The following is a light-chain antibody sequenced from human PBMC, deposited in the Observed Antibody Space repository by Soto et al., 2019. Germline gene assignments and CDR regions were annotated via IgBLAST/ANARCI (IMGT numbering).Light chain of an antibody. J-gene: IGKJ3*01. CDR1: QSVSSSY. CDR2: GAS. V-gene: IGKV3-20*01. CDR3: QQYGISRFP. Sequence: EIVLTQSPGTLSLSPGERATLSCRASQSVSSSYLAWYQQKPGQAPSLLISGASSRATGIPDRFSGSGSGTDFTLTISRLEPEDFAVYYCQQYGISRFPFCPGTKWDIQ.